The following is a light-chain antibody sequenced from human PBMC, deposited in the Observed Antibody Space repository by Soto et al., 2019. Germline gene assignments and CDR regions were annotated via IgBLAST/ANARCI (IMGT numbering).Light chain of an antibody. CDR3: KQALQTPVT. J-gene: IGKJ4*01. CDR2: LGS. CDR1: QSLLHSNGYNC. Sequence: DIVMTQSPLSLPVTPGEPASISCRSSQSLLHSNGYNCLDWYLQKPGQSPQLLVHLGSNRASGVPDRFSGSGSGTAFTLRISRVEADDVGVYYCKQALQTPVTFGGGTKVEIK. V-gene: IGKV2-28*01.